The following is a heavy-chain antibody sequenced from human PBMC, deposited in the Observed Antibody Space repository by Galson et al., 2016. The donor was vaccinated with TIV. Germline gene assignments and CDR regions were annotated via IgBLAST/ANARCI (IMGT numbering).Heavy chain of an antibody. CDR1: GGSISGYY. D-gene: IGHD6-19*01. V-gene: IGHV4-59*01. J-gene: IGHJ4*02. Sequence: ETLSLTCSVSGGSISGYYWTWIRQPPGKGLECIGYIYYPGTTKYNPSLNSRVTISVDTSKNQSSLNLRSVTAADTAVYYCAREGRNRGSYVAYWGQGTLVTVSS. CDR2: IYYPGTT. CDR3: AREGRNRGSYVAY.